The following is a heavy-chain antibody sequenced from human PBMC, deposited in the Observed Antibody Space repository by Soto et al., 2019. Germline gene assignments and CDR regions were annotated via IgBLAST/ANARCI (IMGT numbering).Heavy chain of an antibody. Sequence: SETLSLTCTVSGGSISSYYWSWIRQPPGKGLEWIGYIYYSGSTNYNPSLKSRVTISVDTSKNQFSLKLSSVTAADTAVYYCAGGSGDWDYDFWSGYEVPHWFDYWGQGTLVTVSS. CDR3: AGGSGDWDYDFWSGYEVPHWFDY. D-gene: IGHD3-3*01. CDR2: IYYSGST. V-gene: IGHV4-59*01. CDR1: GGSISSYY. J-gene: IGHJ4*02.